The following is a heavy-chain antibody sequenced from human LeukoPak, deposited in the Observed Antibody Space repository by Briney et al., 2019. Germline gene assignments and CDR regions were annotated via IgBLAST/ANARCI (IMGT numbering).Heavy chain of an antibody. CDR1: GYSFTSYW. J-gene: IGHJ4*02. D-gene: IGHD5-24*01. CDR3: ARAGPLEMATTAFDY. CDR2: IFPGDSDT. V-gene: IGHV5-51*01. Sequence: GESLKISCKGSGYSFTSYWIAWVRQMPGKGLEWMGTIFPGDSDTRYSPSFQGQVTISADKSISTAYLQWSSLKASDTAMYYCARAGPLEMATTAFDYWGQGTLVTVSS.